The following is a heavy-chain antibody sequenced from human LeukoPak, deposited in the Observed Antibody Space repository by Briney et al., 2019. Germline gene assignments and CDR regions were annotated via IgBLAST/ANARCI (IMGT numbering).Heavy chain of an antibody. CDR3: ARTILRFLEWFRFDP. D-gene: IGHD3-3*01. J-gene: IGHJ5*02. CDR2: IYYSGST. Sequence: SETLSLTCTVSGGSISSYYWSWIRQPPGKGLEWIGYIYYSGSTNYNPSLKSRVTISVDTSKNQFSLKLSSVTAADAAVYYCARTILRFLEWFRFDPWGQGTLVTVSS. CDR1: GGSISSYY. V-gene: IGHV4-59*01.